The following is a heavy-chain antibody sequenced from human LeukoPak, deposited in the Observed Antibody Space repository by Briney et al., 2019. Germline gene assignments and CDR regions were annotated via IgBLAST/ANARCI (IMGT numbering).Heavy chain of an antibody. J-gene: IGHJ4*02. Sequence: GGSLRLSCVASGFTFSSFQMNWVRQAPGKGLEWVSYISSSGSIMFYADSVKGRFTISRDNAKNSLYLHMNSLRAEDTAVYYCARTPTYYDILTDYPYYFDYWGQGTLVT. CDR2: ISSSGSIM. CDR3: ARTPTYYDILTDYPYYFDY. V-gene: IGHV3-48*03. CDR1: GFTFSSFQ. D-gene: IGHD3-9*01.